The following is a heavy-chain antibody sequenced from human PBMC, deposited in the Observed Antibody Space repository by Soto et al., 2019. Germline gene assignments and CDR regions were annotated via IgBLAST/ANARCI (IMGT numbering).Heavy chain of an antibody. CDR2: IWYDGSNK. CDR1: GFTFSSYG. CDR3: ARDRSPGAASEYYFDY. D-gene: IGHD2-15*01. Sequence: GGSLRLSCAASGFTFSSYGMHWVRQAPGKGLEWVAVIWYDGSNKYYADSVKGRLTISRDNSKNTLYLQMNSLRAEDTAVYYCARDRSPGAASEYYFDYWGQGTLVTVSS. V-gene: IGHV3-33*01. J-gene: IGHJ4*02.